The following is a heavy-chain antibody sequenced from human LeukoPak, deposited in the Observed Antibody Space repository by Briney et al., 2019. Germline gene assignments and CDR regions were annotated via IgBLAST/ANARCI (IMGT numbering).Heavy chain of an antibody. CDR2: IIPIFPMA. CDR1: VGIPSSDA. CDR3: ARDPCIPGRCLALSDYSNGMDV. V-gene: IGHV1-69*04. D-gene: IGHD6-6*01. J-gene: IGHJ6*02. Sequence: ASVKVSCKVSVGIPSSDAFSCGRQAPGHRRESMGRIIPIFPMANSTENCQGRVTITADKTTNTAYMELSSLRSEDTALYYCARDPCIPGRCLALSDYSNGMDVWGQGTTVTVSS.